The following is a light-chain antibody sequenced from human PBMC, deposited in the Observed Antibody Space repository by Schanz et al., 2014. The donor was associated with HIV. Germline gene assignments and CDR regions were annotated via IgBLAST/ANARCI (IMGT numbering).Light chain of an antibody. V-gene: IGLV1-44*01. CDR1: SSSIKTNT. CDR2: NTY. Sequence: QSVLTQPPSASGTPGQRVTISCSGSSSSIKTNTVNWFQQLPGTAPKLLIYNTYHRPSGVPDRFSGSNSGTSASLAISGLQSEDEADYYCAAWDDGLNGWVFGGGTKVTVL. CDR3: AAWDDGLNGWV. J-gene: IGLJ3*02.